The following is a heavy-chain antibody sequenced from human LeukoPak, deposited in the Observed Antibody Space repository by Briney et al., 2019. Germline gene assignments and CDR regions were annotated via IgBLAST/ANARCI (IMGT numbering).Heavy chain of an antibody. D-gene: IGHD2-2*01. CDR1: GYTFTSYA. CDR2: INAGNGNT. V-gene: IGHV1-3*01. J-gene: IGHJ4*02. Sequence: ASVKVSCKASGYTFTSYAMHWVRQAPGQRLEWMGWINAGNGNTKYSQKLQGRVTMTTDTSTSTAYMELRSLRSDDTAVYYCARVRSEYQPEPGDYWGQGTLVTVSS. CDR3: ARVRSEYQPEPGDY.